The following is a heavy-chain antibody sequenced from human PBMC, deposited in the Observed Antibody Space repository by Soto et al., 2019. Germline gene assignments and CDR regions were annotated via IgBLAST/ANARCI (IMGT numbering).Heavy chain of an antibody. V-gene: IGHV4-34*01. CDR3: ARRRITILGVVMDDY. CDR1: GGSFSGYY. J-gene: IGHJ4*02. Sequence: QVQLQQWGAGLLKPSETLSLTCAVYGGSFSGYYWSWIRQPPGKGLEWIGEINHSGSTNYNPSLKSRVTISVDTSKTQFSLQLSSVTAADTAVYYCARRRITILGVVMDDYWGQGTLVTVSS. D-gene: IGHD3-3*01. CDR2: INHSGST.